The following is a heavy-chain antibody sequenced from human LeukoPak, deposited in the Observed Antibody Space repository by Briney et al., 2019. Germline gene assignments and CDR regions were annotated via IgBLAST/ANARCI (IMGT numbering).Heavy chain of an antibody. CDR1: GFTFSSYE. CDR3: TRDPSYDYYDSSGYIVGVAFDI. Sequence: PGGSLRLSCAASGFTFSSYEMNWVRQAPGKGLEWVGFIRSKAYGGTTEYAASVKGGFTISRDDPKSIAYLQMNSLKTEDTAVYYCTRDPSYDYYDSSGYIVGVAFDIWGQGTMVTVSS. D-gene: IGHD3-22*01. V-gene: IGHV3-49*04. J-gene: IGHJ3*02. CDR2: IRSKAYGGTT.